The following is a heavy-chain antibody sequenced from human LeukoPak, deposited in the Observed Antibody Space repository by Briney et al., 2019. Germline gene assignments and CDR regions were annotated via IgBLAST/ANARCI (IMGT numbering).Heavy chain of an antibody. CDR2: IYYSGST. D-gene: IGHD3-9*01. CDR1: GGSISSYY. CDR3: ARVLLGYDILTGYYPAAFDI. Sequence: SETLSLTCTVSGGSISSYYWSWIRQPPGKGLEWIGYIYYSGSTNYNPSLKSRVTISVDTSKNQFSLKLSSVTAADTAVYCCARVLLGYDILTGYYPAAFDIWGQGTMVTVSS. J-gene: IGHJ3*02. V-gene: IGHV4-59*01.